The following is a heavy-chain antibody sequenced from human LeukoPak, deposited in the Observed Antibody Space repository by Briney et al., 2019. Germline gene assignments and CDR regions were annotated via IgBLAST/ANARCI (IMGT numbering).Heavy chain of an antibody. J-gene: IGHJ6*04. CDR3: ATGPLAFCGGYCYPLGMDV. CDR1: GYTFTSYD. Sequence: GASVKVSCKASGYTFTSYDINWVRQATGQGLEWMGWMNPNGGKTGYAQKFQGRVTITMDMSTSTANMELSSLRSEDTAVYYCATGPLAFCGGYCYPLGMDVWGKGTTVTVSS. V-gene: IGHV1-8*03. D-gene: IGHD2-21*02. CDR2: MNPNGGKT.